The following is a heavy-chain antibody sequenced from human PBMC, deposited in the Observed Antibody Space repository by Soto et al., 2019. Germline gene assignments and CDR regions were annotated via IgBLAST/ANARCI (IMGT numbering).Heavy chain of an antibody. CDR2: ISAYNGNT. D-gene: IGHD3-9*01. V-gene: IGHV1-18*01. J-gene: IGHJ4*02. CDR3: AREYYDILTGISVDLFDY. Sequence: ASVKVSCRASGYTFTSNGIRWVRQAPRQGPEWMGWISAYNGNTNYAQKLQGRVTMTTDTSTSTAYMELRSLRSDDTAVYYCAREYYDILTGISVDLFDYWGQGTLVTVSA. CDR1: GYTFTSNG.